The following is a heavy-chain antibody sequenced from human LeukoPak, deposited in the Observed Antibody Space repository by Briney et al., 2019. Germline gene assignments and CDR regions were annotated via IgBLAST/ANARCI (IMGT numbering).Heavy chain of an antibody. D-gene: IGHD2-15*01. J-gene: IGHJ3*02. CDR2: IYYSGSI. Sequence: SETLSLTCAVSGYSISSSNWWGWIRQPPGKGLEWIGYIYYSGSIYYNPSLKSRVTMSVDTSTNQFSLKLSSVTAVDTAVYYCARVPRGGSENDAFDIWGQGTMVTVSS. CDR1: GYSISSSNW. CDR3: ARVPRGGSENDAFDI. V-gene: IGHV4-28*05.